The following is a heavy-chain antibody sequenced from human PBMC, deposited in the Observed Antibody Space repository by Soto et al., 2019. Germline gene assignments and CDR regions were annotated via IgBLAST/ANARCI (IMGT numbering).Heavy chain of an antibody. CDR1: GDCVAGNWAT. V-gene: IGHV6-1*01. J-gene: IGHJ4*02. CDR3: VRSVDCSLDY. D-gene: IGHD2-21*01. Sequence: SQALSLTCGISGDCVAGNWATWNWVSMSLSRGLEWLGRTYYRSKWKNDYALSVNSRITIDPDTSKNQLSLQLISVTPDDTAIYYCVRSVDCSLDYWGEGTLVTVSS. CDR2: TYYRSKWKN.